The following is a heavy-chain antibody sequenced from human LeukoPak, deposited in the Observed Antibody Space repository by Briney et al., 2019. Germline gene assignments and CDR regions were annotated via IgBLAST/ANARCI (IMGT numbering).Heavy chain of an antibody. D-gene: IGHD1-1*01. CDR3: AKNDFFDY. CDR2: ISSDSSTI. V-gene: IGHV3-48*01. CDR1: GFTFSNYN. J-gene: IGHJ4*02. Sequence: GGSLRLSCAASGFTFSNYNMNWVRQAPGKGLEWVSYISSDSSTINYGDSVKGRFTISRDNAKNSLYLQMNSLRAGDTAVYYCAKNDFFDYWGQGTQVTVSS.